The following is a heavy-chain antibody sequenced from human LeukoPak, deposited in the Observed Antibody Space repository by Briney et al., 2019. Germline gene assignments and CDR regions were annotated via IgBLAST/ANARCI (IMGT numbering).Heavy chain of an antibody. CDR1: GFTFSSYS. CDR2: ISSGGTYI. CDR3: AREEKGGCSSI. V-gene: IGHV3-21*06. D-gene: IGHD6-13*01. J-gene: IGHJ3*02. Sequence: GGSLRLSCEASGFTFSSYSMSWVRQPPGKGLEWVSSISSGGTYIPYADSVKGRFTISRDNAKNSLYLQVNSLRAEDTAVYYCAREEKGGCSSIWGQGTMVTVSS.